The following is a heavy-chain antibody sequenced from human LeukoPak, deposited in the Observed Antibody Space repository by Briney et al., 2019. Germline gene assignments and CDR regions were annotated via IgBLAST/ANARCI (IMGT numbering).Heavy chain of an antibody. Sequence: GASVKVSCKASGYTFTSYYMHWVRRAPGQGLEWMGIINPSGGSTSYAQKFQGRVTMTRDMSTSTVYMELSSLRSEDTAVYYCARDEAYYDFWSGHSAQGWFDPWGQGTLVTVSS. V-gene: IGHV1-46*01. D-gene: IGHD3-3*01. J-gene: IGHJ5*02. CDR3: ARDEAYYDFWSGHSAQGWFDP. CDR1: GYTFTSYY. CDR2: INPSGGST.